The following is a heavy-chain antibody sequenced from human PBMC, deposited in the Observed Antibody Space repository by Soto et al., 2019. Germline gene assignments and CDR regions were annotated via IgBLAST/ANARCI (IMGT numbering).Heavy chain of an antibody. Sequence: GGSLRLSCAASGFTFSSYAMSWVRQAPGKGLEWVSAISGSGGSTYYADSVKGRLTIARENSKNTLYLQMNSLRAEDTAVYYCANISPGSYVHFEYWGQGAVVTVSS. V-gene: IGHV3-23*01. CDR1: GFTFSSYA. J-gene: IGHJ4*02. CDR2: ISGSGGST. CDR3: ANISPGSYVHFEY. D-gene: IGHD3-10*01.